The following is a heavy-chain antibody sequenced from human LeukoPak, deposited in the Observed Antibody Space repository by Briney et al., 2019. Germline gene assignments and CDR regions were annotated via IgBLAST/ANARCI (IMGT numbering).Heavy chain of an antibody. CDR1: GYTFTTYG. Sequence: APVKVSCKASGYTFTTYGISWVRQAPGLGLEWMAWISAYDGLRNDAQKLQGRVTMTTDTSTSTAYMELRSLRSDDTAVYYCARGIRVRSSDAYDTWGQGTMVTVSS. V-gene: IGHV1-18*01. D-gene: IGHD2-21*01. J-gene: IGHJ3*02. CDR2: ISAYDGLR. CDR3: ARGIRVRSSDAYDT.